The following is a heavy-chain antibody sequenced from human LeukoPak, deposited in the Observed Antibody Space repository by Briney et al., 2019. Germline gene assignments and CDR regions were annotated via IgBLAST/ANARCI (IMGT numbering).Heavy chain of an antibody. CDR2: IWYDGSNK. V-gene: IGHV3-33*01. J-gene: IGHJ4*02. Sequence: GRSLRLSWAASGFTFSSYGMHWVRQAPGKGLEWVAVIWYDGSNKYYADSVKGRFTISRDNSKNTLYLQMNSLRAEDTAVYYCARLREYSSGLYYFDYWGQGTLVTVSS. CDR1: GFTFSSYG. D-gene: IGHD6-19*01. CDR3: ARLREYSSGLYYFDY.